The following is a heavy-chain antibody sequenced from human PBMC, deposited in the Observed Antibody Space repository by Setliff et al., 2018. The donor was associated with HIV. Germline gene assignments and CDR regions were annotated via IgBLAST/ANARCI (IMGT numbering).Heavy chain of an antibody. V-gene: IGHV1-2*02. CDR2: SNPNSGAT. J-gene: IGHJ1*01. CDR3: ARTQYDRVEEYFQY. CDR1: GYTFTGHY. D-gene: IGHD3-22*01. Sequence: ASVKVSCKASGYTFTGHYIHWVRQAPGQGLEWMGWSNPNSGATHYAQKFQGRVTMTRDTSISTAYMELSSLRFDDTAVYYCARTQYDRVEEYFQYWGQGTLVTVSS.